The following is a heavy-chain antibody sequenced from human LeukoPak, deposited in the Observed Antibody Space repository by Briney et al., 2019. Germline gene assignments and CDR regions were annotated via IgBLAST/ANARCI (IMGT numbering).Heavy chain of an antibody. Sequence: GASVKVSCKASGGTFSGYAISWVRQAPGQGLEWMGGIIPIFGTANYAQKFQGRVTITTDESTSTAYMELSSLRSEDTAVYYCTRDHGGSELPYFDYWGQGTLVTVSS. V-gene: IGHV1-69*05. CDR3: TRDHGGSELPYFDY. D-gene: IGHD1-7*01. CDR1: GGTFSGYA. CDR2: IIPIFGTA. J-gene: IGHJ4*02.